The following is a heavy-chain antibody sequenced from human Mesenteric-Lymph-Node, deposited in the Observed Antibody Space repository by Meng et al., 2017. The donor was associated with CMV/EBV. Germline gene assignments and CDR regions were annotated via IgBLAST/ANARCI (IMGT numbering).Heavy chain of an antibody. CDR1: GGSFSGYY. D-gene: IGHD3-3*01. J-gene: IGHJ5*02. Sequence: GSLRLSCAVYGGSFSGYYWSWIRQSPGKGLEWIGEIIHSGSTNYNPSLKSRVTISVDTSKNQFSLKLSSVTAADTAVYYCARGTYYDFWSGYNGVAWFDPWGQGTLVTVSS. V-gene: IGHV4-34*01. CDR3: ARGTYYDFWSGYNGVAWFDP. CDR2: IIHSGST.